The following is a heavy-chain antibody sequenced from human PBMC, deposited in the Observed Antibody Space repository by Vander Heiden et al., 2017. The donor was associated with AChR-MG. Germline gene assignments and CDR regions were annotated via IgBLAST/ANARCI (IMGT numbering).Heavy chain of an antibody. Sequence: VQLQESGPGLVKPSQPLSLTCTVSGSGGSISSGHYYWSSIRQSAGKGLEWIGRIYTSGTTTYNPSLKSRVTMSVDPSNNQFSLKGTSVTAADTAVYDCARSDYGDYNFDYWGQGNLVTVSS. V-gene: IGHV4-61*02. CDR1: GSGGSISSGHYY. CDR2: IYTSGTT. CDR3: ARSDYGDYNFDY. J-gene: IGHJ4*02. D-gene: IGHD4-17*01.